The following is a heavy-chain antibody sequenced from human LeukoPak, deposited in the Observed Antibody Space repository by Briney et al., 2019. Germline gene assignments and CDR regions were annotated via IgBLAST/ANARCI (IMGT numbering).Heavy chain of an antibody. D-gene: IGHD5-12*01. CDR2: IIPIFGTA. V-gene: IGHV1-69*05. Sequence: GASVKVSCKASGGTFSSYAISWVRQAPGQGLEWMGGIIPIFGTANYAQKLQGRVTMTTDTSTSTAYMELRSLRSDDTAVYYCARGIVASDYGMDVWGQGTTVTVSS. J-gene: IGHJ6*02. CDR1: GGTFSSYA. CDR3: ARGIVASDYGMDV.